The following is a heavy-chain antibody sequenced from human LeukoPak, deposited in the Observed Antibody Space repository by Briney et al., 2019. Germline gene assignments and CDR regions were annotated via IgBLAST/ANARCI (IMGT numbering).Heavy chain of an antibody. J-gene: IGHJ4*02. V-gene: IGHV3-23*01. CDR2: ISGSGGST. CDR3: AKDRITMIRRAPEYYFDY. CDR1: GFTFSSYA. Sequence: AGGSLRHSCAASGFTFSSYAMSWVREAPGKGLEWVSAISGSGGSTYYADSVKGRFTIPRDNSKNTLYLQMNSLRAEDTAVYYCAKDRITMIRRAPEYYFDYWGQGTLVTVSS. D-gene: IGHD3-10*01.